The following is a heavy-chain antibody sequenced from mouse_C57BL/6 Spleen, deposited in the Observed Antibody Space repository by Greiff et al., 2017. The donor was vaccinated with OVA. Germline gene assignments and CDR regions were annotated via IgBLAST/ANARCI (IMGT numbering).Heavy chain of an antibody. Sequence: QVQLQQPGTELVKPGASVKLSCKASGYTFTSYWMHWVKQRPGQGLEWIGNINPSNGGTHYTEKFKSKATLTVDKSSSTAYMQLSSLTSEDSAVYYCARAPGSSYEFAYWGQGTLVTVSA. CDR3: ARAPGSSYEFAY. CDR2: INPSNGGT. J-gene: IGHJ3*01. D-gene: IGHD1-1*01. V-gene: IGHV1-53*01. CDR1: GYTFTSYW.